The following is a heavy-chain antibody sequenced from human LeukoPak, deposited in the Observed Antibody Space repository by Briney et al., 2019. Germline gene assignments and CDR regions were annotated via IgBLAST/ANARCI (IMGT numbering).Heavy chain of an antibody. V-gene: IGHV3-23*01. CDR3: ARGYSSGC. D-gene: IGHD6-19*01. J-gene: IGHJ4*02. CDR2: ISGSGGST. CDR1: GFTFNNFA. Sequence: GGSLRLSCAASGFTFNNFAMSWVRQAPGKGLEWVSGISGSGGSTYYADSVKGRFTISRDNSKNTLYLQMNSLRAEDTAVYYCARGYSSGCWGQGTLVTVSS.